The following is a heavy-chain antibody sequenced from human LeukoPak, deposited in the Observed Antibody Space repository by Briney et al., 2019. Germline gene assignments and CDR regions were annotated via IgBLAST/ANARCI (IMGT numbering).Heavy chain of an antibody. Sequence: GGSLRLSCAASTFTFSTYWMTWVRQAPGKGPEFVANINQDGSVKNYVDSMKGRFTISRDNAKNSLYLQMNSLRADDTAVYYCARDPGSSSFDYWGQGTLVTVSS. V-gene: IGHV3-7*01. CDR3: ARDPGSSSFDY. CDR1: TFTFSTYW. CDR2: INQDGSVK. J-gene: IGHJ4*02. D-gene: IGHD6-13*01.